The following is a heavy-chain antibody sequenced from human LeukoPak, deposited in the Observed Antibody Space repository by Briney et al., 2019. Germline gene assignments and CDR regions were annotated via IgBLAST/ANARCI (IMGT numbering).Heavy chain of an antibody. CDR2: IWFDGTNT. V-gene: IGHV3-33*06. J-gene: IGHJ3*02. Sequence: GRSLRLSCEASGFTFSSYVMHWARQAPGKGLEWVALIWFDGTNTYYADSVKGRFTISRDNSENTLYLQMNGLRAEDTAVYYCGKGNSGSYYDAFDIWGQGAMVTVSS. CDR3: GKGNSGSYYDAFDI. D-gene: IGHD1-26*01. CDR1: GFTFSSYV.